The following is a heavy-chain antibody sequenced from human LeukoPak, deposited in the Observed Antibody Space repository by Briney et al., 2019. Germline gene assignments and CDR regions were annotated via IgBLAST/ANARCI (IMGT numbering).Heavy chain of an antibody. Sequence: ASVKVSCKASGGTFSSYAISWVRQAPGQGLEWMGWISTYNGNTNYAQKFQGRVTMTTDTPTSTAYMELRSLRSDDTAVYYCARDGLSYGDTLGWGQGTLVTASS. D-gene: IGHD3-16*01. CDR3: ARDGLSYGDTLG. V-gene: IGHV1-18*01. CDR1: GGTFSSYA. CDR2: ISTYNGNT. J-gene: IGHJ4*02.